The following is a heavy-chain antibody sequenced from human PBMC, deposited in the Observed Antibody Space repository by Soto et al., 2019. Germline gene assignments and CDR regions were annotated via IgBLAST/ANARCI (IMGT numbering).Heavy chain of an antibody. CDR3: ARVRGYRSSPESNWFDA. Sequence: SETLSLTCTVSGGSISSYYWSWIRQPPGKGLEWIGYIYYSGSTNYNPSLKSRVTISVDTSKNQFSLKLSSVTAADTAVYYCARVRGYRSSPESNWFDAWGQGTLVTVSS. J-gene: IGHJ5*02. D-gene: IGHD6-13*01. V-gene: IGHV4-59*01. CDR2: IYYSGST. CDR1: GGSISSYY.